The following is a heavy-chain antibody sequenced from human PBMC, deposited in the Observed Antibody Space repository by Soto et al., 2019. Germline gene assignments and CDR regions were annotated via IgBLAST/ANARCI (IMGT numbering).Heavy chain of an antibody. D-gene: IGHD5-18*01. V-gene: IGHV4-39*01. CDR2: IYYSGST. J-gene: IGHJ5*02. CDR3: ARPIVTAMVPGNWFDP. CDR1: GGSISSSSYY. Sequence: SETLSLTCTVSGGSISSSSYYWGWIRQPPGKGLEWIGSIYYSGSTYYNPSLKSRVTISVDTSKDQFSLKLSSVTAADAAVYYCARPIVTAMVPGNWFDPWGQGTLVTVSS.